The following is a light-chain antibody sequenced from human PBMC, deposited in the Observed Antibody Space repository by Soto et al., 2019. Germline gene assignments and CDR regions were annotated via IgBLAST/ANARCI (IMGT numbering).Light chain of an antibody. J-gene: IGLJ2*01. Sequence: SYELTQPPSVSVAPGQTARITCGGTNIGSKSVHWYHQKAGQAPALVVHDDSDRPSGIPERFSGSNSGNTATLSISRVEAGDEADYYCQVWDSSSARVVFGGGTKVTVL. CDR3: QVWDSSSARVV. CDR1: NIGSKS. CDR2: DDS. V-gene: IGLV3-21*02.